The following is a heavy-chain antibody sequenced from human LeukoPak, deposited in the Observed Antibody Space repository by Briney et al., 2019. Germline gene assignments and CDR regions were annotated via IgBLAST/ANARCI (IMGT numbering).Heavy chain of an antibody. D-gene: IGHD3-3*01. Sequence: ASVKVSCKASGYTFTSYGISWVRQAPGQGLEWMGWISIYNGNTDYAQKLRGRVTMTTDTSTSTAYLELRGLRSDDTAVYYCARITYDFWSGYYMTDDPWGRGTLVTVSS. J-gene: IGHJ5*02. CDR1: GYTFTSYG. CDR3: ARITYDFWSGYYMTDDP. CDR2: ISIYNGNT. V-gene: IGHV1-18*01.